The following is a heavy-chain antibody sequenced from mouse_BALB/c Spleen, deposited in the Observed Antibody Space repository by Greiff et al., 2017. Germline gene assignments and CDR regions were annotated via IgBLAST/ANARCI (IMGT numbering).Heavy chain of an antibody. Sequence: EVMLVESGGGLVKPGGSLKLSCAASGFTFSDYYMYWVRQTPEKRLEWVATISDGGSYTYYPDSVKGRFTISRDNAKNNLYLQMSSLKSEDTAMYYCARGWFAYWGQGTLVTVSA. CDR1: GFTFSDYY. CDR2: ISDGGSYT. CDR3: ARGWFAY. V-gene: IGHV5-4*02. J-gene: IGHJ3*01.